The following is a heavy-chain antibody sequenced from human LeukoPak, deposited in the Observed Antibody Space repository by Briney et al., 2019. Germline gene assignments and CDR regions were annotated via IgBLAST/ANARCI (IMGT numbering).Heavy chain of an antibody. J-gene: IGHJ4*02. Sequence: SETLSLTCTVSGGSISSYYWSWIRQPPGKGLEWIGYIYYSGSTNYNPSLKSRVTISVDTSKNQFSLKLSSVTAADTAVYYCAASYYRRHFDYWGQGTLATVSS. V-gene: IGHV4-59*01. CDR1: GGSISSYY. CDR2: IYYSGST. CDR3: AASYYRRHFDY. D-gene: IGHD3-10*01.